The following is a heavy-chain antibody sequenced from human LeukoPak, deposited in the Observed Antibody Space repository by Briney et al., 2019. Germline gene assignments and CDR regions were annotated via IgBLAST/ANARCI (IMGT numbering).Heavy chain of an antibody. Sequence: SGGSLRLSCAASGFTFSSYAMSWVRQAPGKGLEWVSAISGSGGSTYYADPVKGRFTISRDNSKNTLYLQMNSLRAEDTAVYYCAREGYDSSGYYYSFAFDIWGQGTMVTVSS. CDR3: AREGYDSSGYYYSFAFDI. J-gene: IGHJ3*02. D-gene: IGHD3-22*01. CDR2: ISGSGGST. CDR1: GFTFSSYA. V-gene: IGHV3-23*01.